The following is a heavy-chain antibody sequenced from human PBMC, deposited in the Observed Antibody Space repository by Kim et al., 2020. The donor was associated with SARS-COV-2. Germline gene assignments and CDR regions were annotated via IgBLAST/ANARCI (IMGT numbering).Heavy chain of an antibody. D-gene: IGHD3-16*01. CDR1: GFTFSNAW. V-gene: IGHV3-15*01. CDR2: IITKTDGGTT. CDR3: TTARGGHY. J-gene: IGHJ4*02. Sequence: GGSLRLSCAASGFTFSNAWMNWVRQAPGNGLEWVGRIITKTDGGTTDYAAPVKGRFTISRDDSKNTLYLQMNSLKTEDTAMYYCTTARGGHYWGQGTLV.